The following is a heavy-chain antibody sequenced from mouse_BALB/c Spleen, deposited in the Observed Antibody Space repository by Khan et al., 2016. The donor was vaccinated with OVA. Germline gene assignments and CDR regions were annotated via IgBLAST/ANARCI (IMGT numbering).Heavy chain of an antibody. CDR1: GFTFSSYS. V-gene: IGHV5-6*01. CDR2: ISSGGDYT. CDR3: ADDFTGSFAY. J-gene: IGHJ3*01. Sequence: EVELVESGGDLVKPGGSLKLSCAASGFTFSSYSMSWVRQTPDKRLEWVASISSGGDYTYYPDSVTGRFTISSDNAKNTLYLQMSDLKSEDTARDYCADDFTGSFAYWGQGTLVTVSA. D-gene: IGHD2-13*01.